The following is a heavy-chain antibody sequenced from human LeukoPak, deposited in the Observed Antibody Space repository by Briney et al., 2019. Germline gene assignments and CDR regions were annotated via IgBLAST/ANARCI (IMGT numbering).Heavy chain of an antibody. D-gene: IGHD3-10*01. Sequence: GGSLRLSCAASGFTVSSNYMSWVRQAPGKGLGWVSVIYSGGSTYYADSVKGRFTISRDNSKNTLYLQMNSLRAEDTAVYYCARDRDYYYGMGVWGQGTTVTVSS. CDR2: IYSGGST. CDR1: GFTVSSNY. J-gene: IGHJ6*02. V-gene: IGHV3-53*01. CDR3: ARDRDYYYGMGV.